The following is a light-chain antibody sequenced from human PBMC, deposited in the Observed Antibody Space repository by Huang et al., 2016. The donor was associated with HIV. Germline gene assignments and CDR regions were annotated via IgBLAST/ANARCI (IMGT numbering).Light chain of an antibody. J-gene: IGKJ4*01. CDR3: QQSYNLPLT. Sequence: DIQMTQSPSSLSASIGDRVTIPCRASQSITTYLNWYQQKPGKAPKLRVYSASTLQTGVASRFSGSGSGADFTLTISSLQREDFATYFCQQSYNLPLTFGGGTTVEI. CDR1: QSITTY. CDR2: SAS. V-gene: IGKV1-39*01.